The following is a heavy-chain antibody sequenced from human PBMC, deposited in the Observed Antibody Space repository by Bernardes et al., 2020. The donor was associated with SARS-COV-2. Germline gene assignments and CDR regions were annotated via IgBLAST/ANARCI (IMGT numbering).Heavy chain of an antibody. CDR3: ARGWDDYSYYYYGMDV. J-gene: IGHJ6*02. V-gene: IGHV3-20*01. D-gene: IGHD4-4*01. CDR1: GFTFDDYG. CDR2: INWNGGST. Sequence: GGSLRLSCAASGFTFDDYGMSWVRQAPGKGLEWVSGINWNGGSTGYADSVKGRFTISRDNAKNSLYLQMNSLRAEDTALYHCARGWDDYSYYYYGMDVWGQGTTVTVSS.